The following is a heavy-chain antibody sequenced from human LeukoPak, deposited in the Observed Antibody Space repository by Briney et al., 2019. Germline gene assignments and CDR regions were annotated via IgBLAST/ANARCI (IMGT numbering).Heavy chain of an antibody. CDR1: GFTFSNAW. J-gene: IGHJ4*02. D-gene: IGHD3-22*01. V-gene: IGHV3-15*01. Sequence: GGSLRLSCAASGFTFSNAWMSWVRQAPGKGLEWVGRIKSKTDGGTTDYAAPVKGRFTISRDDSKNTLYLQMNSLKTEDTAVYYCTTDEVDSSGVDYWGQGTLVTVSS. CDR2: IKSKTDGGTT. CDR3: TTDEVDSSGVDY.